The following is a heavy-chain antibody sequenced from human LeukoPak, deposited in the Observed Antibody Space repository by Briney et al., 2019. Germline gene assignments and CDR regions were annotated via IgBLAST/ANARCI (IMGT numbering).Heavy chain of an antibody. J-gene: IGHJ4*02. D-gene: IGHD1-1*01. V-gene: IGHV3-66*01. Sequence: GGSLRLSCAASGFTVSGNYMNWVRQAPGKGLEWVSIIYNGDTTYYVDSVKGRFSISRDDSKNTVDLQMNSLRAEDTAVYYCARGCEGTFALWGQGTLVSVSS. CDR2: IYNGDTT. CDR1: GFTVSGNY. CDR3: ARGCEGTFAL.